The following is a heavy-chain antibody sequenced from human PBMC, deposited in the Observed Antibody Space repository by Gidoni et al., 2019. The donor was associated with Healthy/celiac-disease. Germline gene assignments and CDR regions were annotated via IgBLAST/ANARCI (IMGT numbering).Heavy chain of an antibody. CDR1: GGSFSGYY. J-gene: IGHJ5*02. CDR2: INHSGST. CDR3: ARGWFPYYYDRRVGNWFDP. D-gene: IGHD3-22*01. V-gene: IGHV4-34*01. Sequence: QVQLQQWGAGLLKPSETLSLTCAVYGGSFSGYYWSWIRQPPGKGLEWIGEINHSGSTNYNPALKSRVTISVDTSKNQFSLKLSSVTAADTAVYYCARGWFPYYYDRRVGNWFDPWGQGTLVTVSS.